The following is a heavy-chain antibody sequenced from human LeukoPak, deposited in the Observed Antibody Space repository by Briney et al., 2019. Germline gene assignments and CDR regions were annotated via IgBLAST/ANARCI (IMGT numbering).Heavy chain of an antibody. D-gene: IGHD4/OR15-4a*01. J-gene: IGHJ4*02. V-gene: IGHV3-23*01. Sequence: GGSLRLSCAASGFTFSSYAMSWVRQAPGKGLEWVSAISGSGGSTHYSDSVRGRFTISRDNSKNTLYLQMNSLRAEDTAVYYCARRAGAYSHPYDYWGQGTLVTVSS. CDR3: ARRAGAYSHPYDY. CDR2: ISGSGGST. CDR1: GFTFSSYA.